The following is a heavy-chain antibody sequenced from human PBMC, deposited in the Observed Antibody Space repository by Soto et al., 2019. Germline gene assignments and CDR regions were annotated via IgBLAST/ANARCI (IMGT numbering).Heavy chain of an antibody. Sequence: SETLSLTCTVSGGSISSYYWSWIRQPPGKGLEWIGYIYCSGGTNYNPSLKSRVTISVDTSKNQFSLKLSSVTAADTAVYYCATSDIVATSLDYWGQGTLVTVSS. CDR2: IYCSGGT. D-gene: IGHD5-12*01. CDR3: ATSDIVATSLDY. J-gene: IGHJ4*02. CDR1: GGSISSYY. V-gene: IGHV4-59*08.